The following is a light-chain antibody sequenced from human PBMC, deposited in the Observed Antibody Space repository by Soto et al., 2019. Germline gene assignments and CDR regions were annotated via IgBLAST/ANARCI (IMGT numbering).Light chain of an antibody. CDR2: GAS. Sequence: EIGLTQSPGTLSLSTGERATLSCRASESVSDNYLAWYQQRSGQAPRLVIYGASSRASAVPDRFSGSGSGADFTLTISRLEPEDFAVYYCQQYGSSPLTFGGGTKVDIK. V-gene: IGKV3-20*01. J-gene: IGKJ4*01. CDR1: ESVSDNY. CDR3: QQYGSSPLT.